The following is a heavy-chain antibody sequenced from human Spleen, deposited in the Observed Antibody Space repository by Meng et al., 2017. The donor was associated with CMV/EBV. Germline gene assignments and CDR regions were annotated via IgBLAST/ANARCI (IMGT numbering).Heavy chain of an antibody. V-gene: IGHV3-21*01. CDR1: GFTFSSYS. CDR3: ARLGVQGVVVPAAMDYYYYGMDV. Sequence: GESLKISCAASGFTFSSYSMNWVRQAPGKGLEWVSSISSSCSYIYYADSVKGRFTISRDNAKNSLYLQMSSLRAEDTAVYYCARLGVQGVVVPAAMDYYYYGMDVWGQGTTVTVSS. CDR2: ISSSCSYI. J-gene: IGHJ6*02. D-gene: IGHD2-2*01.